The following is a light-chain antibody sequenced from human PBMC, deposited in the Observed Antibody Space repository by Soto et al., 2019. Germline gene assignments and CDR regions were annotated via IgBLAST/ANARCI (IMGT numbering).Light chain of an antibody. V-gene: IGLV2-14*01. CDR2: DVT. CDR1: SSDIDGYDY. Sequence: QSALTQPASVSGSPGQSITMSCTGASSDIDGYDYVSWYQHHPGEAPKLLIYDVTNRPSGVSHRFSASKSGNTASLTISGLQAEDEADYYCSSYTSRNTVVFGGGTKLTVL. CDR3: SSYTSRNTVV. J-gene: IGLJ3*02.